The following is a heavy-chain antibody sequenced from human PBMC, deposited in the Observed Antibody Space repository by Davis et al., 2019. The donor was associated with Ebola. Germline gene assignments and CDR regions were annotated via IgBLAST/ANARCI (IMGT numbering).Heavy chain of an antibody. J-gene: IGHJ4*02. CDR3: ARDIGSSGWFAD. D-gene: IGHD6-19*01. Sequence: ASVKVSCKTSGYVFTSYSITWVRQAPGQGLEWMGWISAYNGNTNYAQKLQGRVTMTTDTSPSTAYMELRSLRSDDTAVYYCARDIGSSGWFADWGQGTLVTVSS. CDR1: GYVFTSYS. V-gene: IGHV1-18*01. CDR2: ISAYNGNT.